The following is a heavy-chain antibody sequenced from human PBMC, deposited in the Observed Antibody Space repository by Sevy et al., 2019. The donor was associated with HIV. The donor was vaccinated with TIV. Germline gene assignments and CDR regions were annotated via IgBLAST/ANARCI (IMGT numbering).Heavy chain of an antibody. Sequence: SETLSLICNVSVGSVSDYYWAWIRQPAGKGLEWIGRFYDGGHFSSAGTSTYNPSLKSRVSMSADTSKNQVSLKVTSVTAADTAVYYCARDGKYGLDVWGQGTTVTVSS. CDR2: FYDGGHFSSAGT. CDR3: ARDGKYGLDV. J-gene: IGHJ6*02. CDR1: VGSVSDYY. D-gene: IGHD1-26*01. V-gene: IGHV4-4*07.